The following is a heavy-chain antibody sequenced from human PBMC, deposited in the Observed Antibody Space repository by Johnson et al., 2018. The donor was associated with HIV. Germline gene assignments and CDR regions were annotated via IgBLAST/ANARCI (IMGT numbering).Heavy chain of an antibody. CDR3: AREGTYEPLHRIYDYGDYPAFDI. CDR2: INQDGSEK. J-gene: IGHJ3*02. CDR1: GFTFSDYW. Sequence: VQLVESEGGLVQPGGSLRLSCPASGFTFSDYWMSWVRQAPGKGLEWVANINQDGSEKFYVDSMRVRFTISRYNPKNSLYLQINSLRAEDTAVYYCAREGTYEPLHRIYDYGDYPAFDIWGRGTMVTVSS. D-gene: IGHD4-17*01. V-gene: IGHV3-7*01.